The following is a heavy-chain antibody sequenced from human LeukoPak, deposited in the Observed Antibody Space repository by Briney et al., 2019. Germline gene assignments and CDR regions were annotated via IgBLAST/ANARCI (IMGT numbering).Heavy chain of an antibody. J-gene: IGHJ4*02. D-gene: IGHD5-18*01. CDR3: ATRGYSYGYNY. CDR2: VDPEDGET. V-gene: IGHV1-69-2*01. Sequence: ASVKISCKVSGYTFADYYMHWVQQAPGKGLEWMGLVDPEDGETIYAEKFQGRVTITADTSTDTAYMELSSLRSEDTAVYYCATRGYSYGYNYWGQGTLVTVSS. CDR1: GYTFADYY.